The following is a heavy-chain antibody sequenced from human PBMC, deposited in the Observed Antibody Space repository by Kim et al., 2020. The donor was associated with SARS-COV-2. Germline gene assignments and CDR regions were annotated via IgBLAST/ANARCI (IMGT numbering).Heavy chain of an antibody. J-gene: IGHJ4*02. Sequence: SLKRRVTLSVETSKTQFSLKLSSVTAADTAVYYCARAPTTVTTGEYYFDYWGQGTLVTVSS. CDR3: ARAPTTVTTGEYYFDY. V-gene: IGHV4-31*02. D-gene: IGHD4-17*01.